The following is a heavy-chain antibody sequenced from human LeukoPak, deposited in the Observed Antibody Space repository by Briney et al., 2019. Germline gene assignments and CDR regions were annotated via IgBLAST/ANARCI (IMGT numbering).Heavy chain of an antibody. CDR3: ARARVVHYNFRSGLHWYFDV. CDR2: ISHSGNT. V-gene: IGHV4-38-2*01. Sequence: SETLSLTCAVSGFSISSGHYWACIRPSPGKGLEWIGTISHSGNTYYNSSLKSRLAVSVDTSKNHFSLNLNSLTAADTAVYHCARARVVHYNFRSGLHWYFDVWGRGTLVTVSS. J-gene: IGHJ2*01. CDR1: GFSISSGHY. D-gene: IGHD3-3*01.